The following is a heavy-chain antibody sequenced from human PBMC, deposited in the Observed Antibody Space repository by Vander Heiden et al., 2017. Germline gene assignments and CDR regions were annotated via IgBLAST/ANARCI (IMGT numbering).Heavy chain of an antibody. J-gene: IGHJ4*02. CDR1: GFAFSSSW. Sequence: EVQLVESGGGVVQPGGSLRLSCAACGFAFSSSWMHLVRPVPGKGLVWVSRIKADGSSTYYADSVKGRFTISRDNAKNTLYLQMDSLRADDTAVYYCARDSYSSGDYWGQGTLVTVSS. D-gene: IGHD6-19*01. CDR3: ARDSYSSGDY. V-gene: IGHV3-74*01. CDR2: IKADGSST.